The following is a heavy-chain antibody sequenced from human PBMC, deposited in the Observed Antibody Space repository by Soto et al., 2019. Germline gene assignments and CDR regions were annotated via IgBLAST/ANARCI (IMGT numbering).Heavy chain of an antibody. D-gene: IGHD4-17*01. CDR1: GFTFSDYW. J-gene: IGHJ6*02. V-gene: IGHV3-74*01. CDR2: IKFDGSFT. Sequence: GGSLRLSCVASGFTFSDYWIHWVRQAPGKGLVWVSRIKFDGSFTSHADSVKGRFTISRDNARNTVHLQMDSLRAEDTGVYYWERGLRNYYGVDVWGQGKTVNVSS. CDR3: ERGLRNYYGVDV.